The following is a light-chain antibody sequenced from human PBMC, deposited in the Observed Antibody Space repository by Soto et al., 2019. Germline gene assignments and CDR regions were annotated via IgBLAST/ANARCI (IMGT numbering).Light chain of an antibody. V-gene: IGLV2-14*03. Sequence: QSVLTQPASVSGSPGQSITISCTGTSSDIGDHNYVSWYQHHPGKAPKLMIFDVDNRPSGVSNRFSGSKSGNTASLTISGLQADDEADYYCSSYASIRTLIFGGGTQLTVL. CDR3: SSYASIRTLI. CDR2: DVD. CDR1: SSDIGDHNY. J-gene: IGLJ2*01.